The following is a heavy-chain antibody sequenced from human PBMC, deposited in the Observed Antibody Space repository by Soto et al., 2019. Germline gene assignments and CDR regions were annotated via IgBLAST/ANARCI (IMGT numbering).Heavy chain of an antibody. Sequence: EVQLVESGGGLVQPGGSLRLSCAASGFSFSSYWMTWVRQSPGKGLEWVANIKQDGSEKYYVDSVNGRFTISRDNAKNSLYLQMNSLTAEDTAVYYCARDRDSTWYRWAGQPLDYWGQGTLVTVSS. CDR3: ARDRDSTWYRWAGQPLDY. J-gene: IGHJ4*02. V-gene: IGHV3-7*05. D-gene: IGHD6-13*01. CDR1: GFSFSSYW. CDR2: IKQDGSEK.